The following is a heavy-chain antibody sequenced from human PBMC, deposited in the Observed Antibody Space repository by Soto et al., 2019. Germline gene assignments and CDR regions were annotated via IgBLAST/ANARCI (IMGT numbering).Heavy chain of an antibody. D-gene: IGHD3-3*01. CDR1: GYTFTSYG. CDR3: ARGGNRILEWLFHKRGVFRYYGMDV. J-gene: IGHJ6*02. CDR2: ISAYNGNT. Sequence: ASVKVSYTASGYTFTSYGISWVRQAPGQGLEWMGWISAYNGNTNYAQKLQGRVTMTTDTSTSTAYMELRSLRSDDTAVYYCARGGNRILEWLFHKRGVFRYYGMDVWGQGTTVTVS. V-gene: IGHV1-18*01.